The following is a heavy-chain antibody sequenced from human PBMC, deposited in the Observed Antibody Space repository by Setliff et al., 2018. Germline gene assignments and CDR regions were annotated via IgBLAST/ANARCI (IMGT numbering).Heavy chain of an antibody. J-gene: IGHJ6*02. V-gene: IGHV4-39*07. CDR3: ARAAQYSSSSFCYYYYGMDV. Sequence: KASETLSLTCTASGGSISSSSYYWGWIRQPPGKGLEWIGRIYYSGSTYYNPSLKSRVTISVDTSKNQFSLKLSSVTAADTAVYYCARAAQYSSSSFCYYYYGMDVWGQGTTVTVSS. D-gene: IGHD6-6*01. CDR1: GGSISSSSYY. CDR2: IYYSGST.